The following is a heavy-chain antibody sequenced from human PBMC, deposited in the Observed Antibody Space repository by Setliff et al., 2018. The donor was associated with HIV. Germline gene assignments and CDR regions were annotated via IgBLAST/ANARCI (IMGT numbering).Heavy chain of an antibody. CDR2: IVPIVGIA. Sequence: ASVKVSCKASGGTFSSYGISWVRQAPGQGLEYMGGIVPIVGIAKYAQKFQGRVTIMADESTSTAYMELSSLRSEDTAVYYCARGPAWVGGSYHFDHWGLGTLVTVSS. CDR1: GGTFSSYG. J-gene: IGHJ4*02. V-gene: IGHV1-69*10. D-gene: IGHD1-26*01. CDR3: ARGPAWVGGSYHFDH.